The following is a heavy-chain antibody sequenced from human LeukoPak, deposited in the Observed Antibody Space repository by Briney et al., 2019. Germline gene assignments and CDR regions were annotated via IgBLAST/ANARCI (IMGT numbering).Heavy chain of an antibody. V-gene: IGHV4-59*01. D-gene: IGHD1-26*01. Sequence: SETLSLTCTVSGGSISSYYWSWLRQPPGKGLEWIGYIYYSGSTNYNPSLKSRVTISVDTSKNQSSLKLSSVTAADTAVYYCARLSLPANYYYYYYMDVWGKGTTVTVSS. CDR3: ARLSLPANYYYYYYMDV. CDR2: IYYSGST. CDR1: GGSISSYY. J-gene: IGHJ6*03.